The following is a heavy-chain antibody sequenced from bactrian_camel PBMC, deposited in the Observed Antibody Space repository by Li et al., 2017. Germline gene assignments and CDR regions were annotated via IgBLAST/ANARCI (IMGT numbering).Heavy chain of an antibody. V-gene: IGHV3S54*01. J-gene: IGHJ6*01. CDR2: IYTADSST. CDR1: GDTYMYNG. CDR3: AAALSLLGCPGDALSWSTYRAS. Sequence: HVQLVESGGDTVQAGGSLRLSCVASGDTYMYNGVGWSRQAPGKEREGVAAIYTADSSTYYADSVKGRFTISQDNARTTLYLQMNSLKPDDTAMYYCAAALSLLGCPGDALSWSTYRASWGQGTQVTVS. D-gene: IGHD1*01.